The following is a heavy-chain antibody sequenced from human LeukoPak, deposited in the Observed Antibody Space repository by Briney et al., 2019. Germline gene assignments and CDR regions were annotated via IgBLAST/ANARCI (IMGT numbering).Heavy chain of an antibody. CDR3: AKDMALVVVTDNGMDV. CDR2: ISYDGSNK. V-gene: IGHV3-30*18. CDR1: GFTFSSYG. D-gene: IGHD2-21*02. J-gene: IGHJ6*02. Sequence: PGGSLRLSCAASGFTFSSYGMHWVRQAPGKELEWVAVISYDGSNKYYADSVKGRFTISRDNSKNTLYLQMNSLRAEDTAVYYCAKDMALVVVTDNGMDVWGQGTTVTVSS.